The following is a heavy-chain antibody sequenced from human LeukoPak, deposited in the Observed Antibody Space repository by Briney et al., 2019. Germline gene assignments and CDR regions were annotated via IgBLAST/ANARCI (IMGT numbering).Heavy chain of an antibody. CDR2: ISSTSSFT. CDR3: VRGTAAGRREFNFDY. D-gene: IGHD6-13*01. CDR1: GFAFSDYY. J-gene: IGHJ4*02. V-gene: IGHV3-11*05. Sequence: GGSLRLSCAASGFAFSDYYMSWIRQAPGKGLEWLSYISSTSSFTNYADSVKGRYTISRDNAENSLYLQMNSLRAEDTAVYYCVRGTAAGRREFNFDYWGQGTLVTVSS.